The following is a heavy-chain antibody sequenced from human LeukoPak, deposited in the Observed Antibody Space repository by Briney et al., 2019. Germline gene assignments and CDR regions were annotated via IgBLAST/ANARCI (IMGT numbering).Heavy chain of an antibody. D-gene: IGHD3-3*01. CDR3: ATIEYDSPRGDAFDI. J-gene: IGHJ3*02. V-gene: IGHV3-33*01. Sequence: PGGSLRLSCAASGFTFSSYGMHWVRQAPGKGLEWVAVIWCDGSNKYYADSVKGRFTISRDNSKNTLYLQMNSLRAEDTAVYYCATIEYDSPRGDAFDIWGQGTMVTVSS. CDR2: IWCDGSNK. CDR1: GFTFSSYG.